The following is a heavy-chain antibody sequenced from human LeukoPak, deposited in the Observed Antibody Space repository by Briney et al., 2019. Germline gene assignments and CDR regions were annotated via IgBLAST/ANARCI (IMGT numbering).Heavy chain of an antibody. CDR1: GFTFSAYW. V-gene: IGHV3-74*01. Sequence: GGSLRLSCAASGFTFSAYWIHWVRQSPGRGLVWVARINGDGITTSYADSVKGRFTISRDNAKNTLYLQMNSLRAEDTAVFYCARAGVGFDYWGQGTLVTVSS. CDR2: INGDGITT. D-gene: IGHD1-26*01. J-gene: IGHJ4*02. CDR3: ARAGVGFDY.